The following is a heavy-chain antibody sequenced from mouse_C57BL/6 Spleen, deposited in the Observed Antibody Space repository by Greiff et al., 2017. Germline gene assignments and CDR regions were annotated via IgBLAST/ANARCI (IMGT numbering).Heavy chain of an antibody. CDR2: INPSSGYT. Sequence: QVHVKQSGAELAKPGASVKLSCKASGYTFTSYWMHWVKQRPGQGLEWIGYINPSSGYTKYNQKFKDKATLTADKSSSTAYMQLSSLTYEDSAVYYCARYHGSWYFDVWGTGTTVTVSS. D-gene: IGHD1-1*01. J-gene: IGHJ1*03. V-gene: IGHV1-7*01. CDR1: GYTFTSYW. CDR3: ARYHGSWYFDV.